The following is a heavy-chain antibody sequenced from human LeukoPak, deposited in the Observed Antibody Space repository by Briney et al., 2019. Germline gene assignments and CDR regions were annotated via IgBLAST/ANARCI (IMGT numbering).Heavy chain of an antibody. J-gene: IGHJ4*02. D-gene: IGHD2-2*02. V-gene: IGHV3-74*01. CDR2: INPDESDK. CDR1: RFTFSVHW. Sequence: GGSLRLSCAASRFTFSVHWMHWVRQAPGKGLEWVSRINPDESDKAYADSVKGRFTISRDNAKSTLYLQMNSLRAEDTAVYYCARCCSSTSCYTPSDYWGQGTLVTVSS. CDR3: ARCCSSTSCYTPSDY.